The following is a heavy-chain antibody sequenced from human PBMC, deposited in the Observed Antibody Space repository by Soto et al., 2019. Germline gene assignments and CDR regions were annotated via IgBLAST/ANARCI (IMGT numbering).Heavy chain of an antibody. CDR1: GYSFPNYW. V-gene: IGHV5-51*01. CDR3: ARRDGFKIDY. Sequence: GGSLVISWKGSGYSFPNYWIGWVRQMAGKDLEWMGIIYPGDYDIRYSPSFQGHVTISADKSMNTAYLQWRSLKASDTAMYYCARRDGFKIDYWGQGTMVTVSS. J-gene: IGHJ4*02. D-gene: IGHD5-12*01. CDR2: IYPGDYDI.